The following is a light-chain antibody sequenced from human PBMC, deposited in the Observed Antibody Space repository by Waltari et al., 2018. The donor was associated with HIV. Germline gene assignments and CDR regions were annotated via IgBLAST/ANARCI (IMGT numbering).Light chain of an antibody. CDR1: QSINNF. J-gene: IGKJ1*01. CDR3: QQSYTTRWT. CDR2: GAS. V-gene: IGKV1-39*01. Sequence: DIQMTQSPSSLSASVGDRVTITCRASQSINNFLNWYQQKPGKAPKLLIYGASRLHSAVPSRFSGSGSETDFTLTVHSLQPEDFASYYCQQSYTTRWTFGLGAKVEMK.